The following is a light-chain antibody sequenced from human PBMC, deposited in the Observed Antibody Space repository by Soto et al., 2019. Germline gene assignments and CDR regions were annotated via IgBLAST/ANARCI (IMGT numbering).Light chain of an antibody. CDR2: DVS. CDR3: QQYNTYWT. V-gene: IGKV1-5*01. CDR1: QNVNNW. J-gene: IGKJ1*01. Sequence: DIQMTQFPSALSASVGDRVTITCRASQNVNNWLAWYQHKPGKAPQLLIYDVSVLESGVPSRFSGSGSGTEFTLAISGLQSDDFATYYCQQYNTYWTFGPGTKVDIK.